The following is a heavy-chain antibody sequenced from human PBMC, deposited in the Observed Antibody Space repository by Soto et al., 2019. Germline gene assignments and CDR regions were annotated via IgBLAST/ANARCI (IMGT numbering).Heavy chain of an antibody. CDR2: IYYSGST. Sequence: QLQLQESGPGLVKPSETLSLTCTVSGGSISSSSYYWGWIRQPPGKGLEWIGSIYYSGSTYYNPSLKSRVTISVDTSKNQFSLKLSSVTAADTAVYYCARGTIFGVADAFDIWGQGTMVTVSS. D-gene: IGHD3-3*01. V-gene: IGHV4-39*01. CDR3: ARGTIFGVADAFDI. J-gene: IGHJ3*02. CDR1: GGSISSSSYY.